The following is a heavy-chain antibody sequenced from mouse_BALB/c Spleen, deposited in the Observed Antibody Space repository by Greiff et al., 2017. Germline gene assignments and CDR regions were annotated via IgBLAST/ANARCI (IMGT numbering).Heavy chain of an antibody. CDR3: ARGTTVVAGDY. V-gene: IGHV3-2*02. D-gene: IGHD1-1*01. J-gene: IGHJ2*01. CDR1: GYSITSDYA. Sequence: EVKLMESGPGLVKPSQSLSLTCTVTGYSITSDYAWNWIRQFPGNKLEWMGYISYSGSTSYNPSLKSRISITRDTSKNQFFLQLNSVTTEDTATYYCARGTTVVAGDYWGQGTTLTVSS. CDR2: ISYSGST.